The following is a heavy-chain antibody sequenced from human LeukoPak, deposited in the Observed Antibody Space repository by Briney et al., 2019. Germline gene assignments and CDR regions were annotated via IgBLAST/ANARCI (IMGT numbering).Heavy chain of an antibody. Sequence: GGSLRLSCAASGFTFSSYAMHWVRQAPGKGLEWLAFIPYDGSNKYYADSVKGRFTISRDNSKNTLYLQMNSLRAEDTAVYYCAKGAVYDFWSVSDYWGQGTLVTVSS. CDR3: AKGAVYDFWSVSDY. CDR1: GFTFSSYA. V-gene: IGHV3-30*02. D-gene: IGHD3-3*01. CDR2: IPYDGSNK. J-gene: IGHJ4*02.